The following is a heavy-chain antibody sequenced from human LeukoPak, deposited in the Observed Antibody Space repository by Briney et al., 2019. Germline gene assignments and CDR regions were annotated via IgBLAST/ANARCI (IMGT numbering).Heavy chain of an antibody. J-gene: IGHJ3*02. D-gene: IGHD2-15*01. CDR2: INPNSGGT. V-gene: IGHV1-2*02. Sequence: ASVKVSCKASGYTFTGYYMHWVRQAPGQGLEWMGWINPNSGGTNYAQKFQGRVTMTRDTSISTAYMELRTLRSDDTAVYYCATSRIYCSGGSCYRRSDAFDIWGQGAMVTVSS. CDR3: ATSRIYCSGGSCYRRSDAFDI. CDR1: GYTFTGYY.